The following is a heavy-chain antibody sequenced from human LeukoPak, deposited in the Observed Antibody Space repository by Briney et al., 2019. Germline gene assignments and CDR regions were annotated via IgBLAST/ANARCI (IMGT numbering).Heavy chain of an antibody. Sequence: GXGLEWVSVIYSGGSTYYSDSVKGRFTISRDNSKNTLYLQMNSLRAEDTAVYYCARSDYGDYFDYWGQGTLVTVSS. CDR3: ARSDYGDYFDY. V-gene: IGHV3-66*01. J-gene: IGHJ4*02. D-gene: IGHD4-17*01. CDR2: IYSGGST.